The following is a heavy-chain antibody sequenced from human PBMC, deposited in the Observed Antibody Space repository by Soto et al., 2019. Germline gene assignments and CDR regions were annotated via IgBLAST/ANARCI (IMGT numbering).Heavy chain of an antibody. CDR3: AKRIANTSYYDYYVMDV. V-gene: IGHV1-18*01. Sequence: ASVKVSCKASGYTFTSYGISWVRQAPGQGLEWMGWISAYNGNTNYAQKLQGRVTMTARTSRRAACMDMSSRRSDDREVYYCAKRIANTSYYDYYVMDVWGQVTTFTDS. J-gene: IGHJ6*01. CDR1: GYTFTSYG. CDR2: ISAYNGNT. D-gene: IGHD1-26*01.